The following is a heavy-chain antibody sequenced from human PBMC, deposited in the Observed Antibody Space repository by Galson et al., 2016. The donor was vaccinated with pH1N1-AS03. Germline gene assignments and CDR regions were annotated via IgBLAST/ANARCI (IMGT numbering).Heavy chain of an antibody. CDR3: VRDDDSSGYYPDP. J-gene: IGHJ5*02. Sequence: SLRLSCAASGFTISKYGMHWVRQAPGKGLEWMAIIWNDGGTTHYADSVKGRFTISRDNSKNTLYLQMNSLRGEDTAVHYCVRDDDSSGYYPDPWGRGTLVTVSS. CDR2: IWNDGGTT. CDR1: GFTISKYG. V-gene: IGHV3-33*01. D-gene: IGHD3-22*01.